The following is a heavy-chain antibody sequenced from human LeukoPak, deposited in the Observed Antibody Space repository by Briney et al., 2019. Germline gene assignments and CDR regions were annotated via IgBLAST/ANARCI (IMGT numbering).Heavy chain of an antibody. CDR3: AKEMEVFGVARGGYFDY. Sequence: PGGSLRLSCAASGFTFDDHAMHWVRQAPGKGLEWVSGINWNSGSIGYVDSVKGRFTISRDNAKNSLYPQMNSLRTEDMAVYYCAKEMEVFGVARGGYFDYWGQGTLVTVSS. V-gene: IGHV3-9*03. D-gene: IGHD3-3*01. CDR1: GFTFDDHA. CDR2: INWNSGSI. J-gene: IGHJ4*02.